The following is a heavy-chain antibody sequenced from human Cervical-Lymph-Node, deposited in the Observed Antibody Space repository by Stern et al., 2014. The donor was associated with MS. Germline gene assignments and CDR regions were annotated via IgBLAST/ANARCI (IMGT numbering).Heavy chain of an antibody. CDR3: AHSGYDYVWGSYRSFDY. D-gene: IGHD3-16*02. CDR2: LYWDDDK. J-gene: IGHJ4*02. V-gene: IGHV2-5*02. CDR1: GFSLSTSGVG. Sequence: QITLKESGPTLVKPTQTLTLTCTFSGFSLSTSGVGVGWIRQPPGKALEWLALLYWDDDKRYSPSLKSRLTITKDTSKNQVVLTMTNMVPVDTATYYCAHSGYDYVWGSYRSFDYWGQGTLVTVSS.